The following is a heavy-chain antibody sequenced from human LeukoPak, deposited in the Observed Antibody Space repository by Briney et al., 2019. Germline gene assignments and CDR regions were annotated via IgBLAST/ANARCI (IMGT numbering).Heavy chain of an antibody. CDR3: AMPRGYYDSSGYLDY. CDR1: GFTFSGYG. CDR2: ISYDGSNK. D-gene: IGHD3-22*01. Sequence: GGSLRLSCAASGFTFSGYGMHWVRQAPGKGLEWVAVISYDGSNKYYADSVKGRFTISRDNSKNTLYLQMNSLRAEDTAVYYCAMPRGYYDSSGYLDYWGQGTLVTVSS. J-gene: IGHJ4*02. V-gene: IGHV3-30*03.